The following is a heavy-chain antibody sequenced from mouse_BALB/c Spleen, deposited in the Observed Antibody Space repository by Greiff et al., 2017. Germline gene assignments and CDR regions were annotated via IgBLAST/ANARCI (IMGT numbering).Heavy chain of an antibody. V-gene: IGHV1S41*01. CDR1: GYTFTSYW. D-gene: IGHD2-4*01. CDR2: IAPGSGST. CDR3: AISTMITTYFDV. Sequence: DLVKPGASVKLSCKASGYTFTSYWINWIKQRPGQGLEWIGRIAPGSGSTYYNEMFKGKATLTVDTSSSTAYIQLSSLSSEDSAVYVCAISTMITTYFDVWGAGTTVTVAS. J-gene: IGHJ1*01.